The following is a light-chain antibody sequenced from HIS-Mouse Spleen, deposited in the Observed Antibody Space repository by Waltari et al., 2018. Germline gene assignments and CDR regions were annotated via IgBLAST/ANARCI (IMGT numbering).Light chain of an antibody. Sequence: DIQMTQSPSTPYASVGDRVTITCRASQSISSWLAWYQQKPGKAPKLLIYKASSLASGVPSRFSGSGSGTEFTLTISSLQPDDFATYYCQQYNSYSWTFGQGTKVEIK. J-gene: IGKJ1*01. CDR1: QSISSW. CDR3: QQYNSYSWT. V-gene: IGKV1-5*03. CDR2: KAS.